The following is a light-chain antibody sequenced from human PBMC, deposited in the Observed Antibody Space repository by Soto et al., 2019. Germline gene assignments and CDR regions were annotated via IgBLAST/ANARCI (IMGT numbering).Light chain of an antibody. CDR2: GNS. CDR3: SSYTTTITV. CDR1: SSNIGAGYD. V-gene: IGLV1-40*01. J-gene: IGLJ3*02. Sequence: QSVLTQPPSVSGAPGQRVTISCTGSSSNIGAGYDVHWYQQLPGTAPKLLIYGNSNRPSGVPDRFSGSKSGTSASLAITGLQAEDEADYYCSSYTTTITVFGGGTKLTVL.